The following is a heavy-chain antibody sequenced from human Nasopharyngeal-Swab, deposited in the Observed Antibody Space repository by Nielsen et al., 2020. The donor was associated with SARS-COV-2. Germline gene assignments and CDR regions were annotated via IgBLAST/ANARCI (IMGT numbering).Heavy chain of an antibody. CDR2: IKSKTDGGTT. J-gene: IGHJ2*01. CDR3: TTAYSSSWYWYFDL. V-gene: IGHV3-15*01. D-gene: IGHD6-13*01. CDR1: GFTFSNAW. Sequence: GSLRLSCAASGFTFSNAWMSWVRQAPGKGLEWVGRIKSKTDGGTTDYAAPVKGRFTITRDDSKNTLYLQMNSLKTEDTAVYYCTTAYSSSWYWYFDLWGRGTLVTVSS.